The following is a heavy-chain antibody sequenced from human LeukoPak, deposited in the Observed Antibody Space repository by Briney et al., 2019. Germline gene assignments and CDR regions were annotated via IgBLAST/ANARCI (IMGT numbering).Heavy chain of an antibody. Sequence: HSQTLSLTCAISGDSVSSYNVAWHWIRQSPSRGLEWLGRTYYRSKWFADYAVSVRGRITINADTSKNQFSLKLTSVTAADTAVYFCARDRHRHYFDFWGQGTLVTVSS. CDR3: ARDRHRHYFDF. J-gene: IGHJ4*02. V-gene: IGHV6-1*01. CDR1: GDSVSSYNVA. CDR2: TYYRSKWFA.